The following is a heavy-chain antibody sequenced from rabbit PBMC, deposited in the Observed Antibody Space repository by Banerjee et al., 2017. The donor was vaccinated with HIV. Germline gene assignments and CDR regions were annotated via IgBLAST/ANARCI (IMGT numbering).Heavy chain of an antibody. Sequence: QDQLVESGGGLVKPEGSLTLTCTASGFSFSNIYYMCWVRQAPGKGLEWIGCINTGSRNAYYASWVISRFTISKTSSTTVTLQMTSLTAADTASYFCARDLAAVTGWNFGLWGQGTLVTVS. J-gene: IGHJ6*01. CDR1: GFSFSNIYY. D-gene: IGHD7-1*01. CDR2: INTGSRNA. V-gene: IGHV1S45*01. CDR3: ARDLAAVTGWNFGL.